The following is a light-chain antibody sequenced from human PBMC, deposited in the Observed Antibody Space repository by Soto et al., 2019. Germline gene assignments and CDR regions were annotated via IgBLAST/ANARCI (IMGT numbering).Light chain of an antibody. CDR3: QQYHHWPPLT. CDR1: QSVSSN. Sequence: EIVMTQSPATLSVSPGGRATLSCRASQSVSSNLAWYRQRPGQPPRLLIYGASTRATGIPARFSGSGSGTEFTLTISSLQSEDSAVYYCQQYHHWPPLTFGGGTKVELK. J-gene: IGKJ4*01. V-gene: IGKV3D-15*01. CDR2: GAS.